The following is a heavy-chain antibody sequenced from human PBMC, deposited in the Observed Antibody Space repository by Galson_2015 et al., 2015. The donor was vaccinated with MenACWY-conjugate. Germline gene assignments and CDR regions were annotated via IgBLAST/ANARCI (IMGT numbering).Heavy chain of an antibody. D-gene: IGHD6-13*01. CDR2: IKQDGSETI. V-gene: IGHV3-15*01. CDR3: TTALGVAAHGS. CDR1: GFTFSSYS. Sequence: SLRLSCAASGFTFSSYSMNWVRQAPGKGLEWVANIKQDGSETIEYAAPVKGRFIISRDDSKNTLYLQMNSLKTEDTAVYYCTTALGVAAHGSWGQGTLVTVSS. J-gene: IGHJ5*02.